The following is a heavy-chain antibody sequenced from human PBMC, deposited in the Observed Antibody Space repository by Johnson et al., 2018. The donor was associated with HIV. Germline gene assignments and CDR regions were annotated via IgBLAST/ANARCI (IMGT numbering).Heavy chain of an antibody. CDR1: GFTFSNAW. CDR3: TTDQAGDYVWGNYRFAFDS. CDR2: IKSKGDDETR. D-gene: IGHD3-16*02. Sequence: VQLVESGGGLVKPGGSLRLSCAASGFTFSNAWMSLVRQAPGKGLEWAGRIKSKGDDETRDYAAPVNSRFTISRDDYNNTRYLQMKSLKTEDTALYFCTTDQAGDYVWGNYRFAFDSGGQGTVVTVSS. J-gene: IGHJ3*02. V-gene: IGHV3-15*05.